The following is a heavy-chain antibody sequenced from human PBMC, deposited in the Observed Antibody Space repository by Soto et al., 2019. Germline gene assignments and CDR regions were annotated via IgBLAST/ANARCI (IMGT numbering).Heavy chain of an antibody. D-gene: IGHD2-2*01. CDR1: GGSISSGGYY. J-gene: IGHJ4*02. Sequence: QVQLQESGPGLVKPSQTLSLTCTVSGGSISSGGYYWTWIRQHPGKGLEWIGLISYSGSTYYNPPLKSVITMSVDQSKKQFYLILRSGTAAYTAVYYCEREGLAAMRNWGQGTMVTVSS. CDR2: ISYSGST. V-gene: IGHV4-31*01. CDR3: EREGLAAMRN.